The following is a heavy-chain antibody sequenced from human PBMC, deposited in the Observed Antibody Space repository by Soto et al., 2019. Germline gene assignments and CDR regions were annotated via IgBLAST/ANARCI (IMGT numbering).Heavy chain of an antibody. Sequence: GSVKVSCKASGYTFTSYGISWVRQAPGQGLEWMGWISAYNGNTNYAQKLQGRVTMTTDTSTSTAYMELRSLRSDDTAVYYCARGIAVAGTLMYYFDYWGQGTLVTVSS. D-gene: IGHD6-19*01. CDR2: ISAYNGNT. CDR3: ARGIAVAGTLMYYFDY. J-gene: IGHJ4*02. V-gene: IGHV1-18*04. CDR1: GYTFTSYG.